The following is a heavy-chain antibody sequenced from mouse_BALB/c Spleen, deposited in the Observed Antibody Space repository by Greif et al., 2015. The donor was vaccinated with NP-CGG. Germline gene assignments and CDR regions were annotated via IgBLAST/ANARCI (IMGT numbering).Heavy chain of an antibody. J-gene: IGHJ4*01. CDR3: ARGWPYGSTYDAMDY. D-gene: IGHD1-1*01. CDR1: GYSFTGYY. CDR2: ISCYNGAT. Sequence: LVKTGASVKISCKASGYSFTGYYMHWVKQSHGKSLEWIGYISCYNGATSYNQKFKGKATFTVDTSSSTAYMQFNSRTSEDSAVYYCARGWPYGSTYDAMDYWGQGTSVTVSS. V-gene: IGHV1S34*01.